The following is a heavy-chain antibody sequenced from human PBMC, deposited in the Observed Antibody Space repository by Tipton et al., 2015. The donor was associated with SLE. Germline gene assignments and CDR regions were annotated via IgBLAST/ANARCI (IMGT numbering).Heavy chain of an antibody. Sequence: TLSLTCTVSGGSISSYYWSWIRQPPGKGLEWIGYIYTSGSTNYNPSLKSRVTISVDTSKNQFSLKLSSVTAADTAVYFCARIPAVAGTGVAYWGQGTLVTVSS. D-gene: IGHD6-19*01. J-gene: IGHJ4*02. CDR1: GGSISSYY. V-gene: IGHV4-4*09. CDR3: ARIPAVAGTGVAY. CDR2: IYTSGST.